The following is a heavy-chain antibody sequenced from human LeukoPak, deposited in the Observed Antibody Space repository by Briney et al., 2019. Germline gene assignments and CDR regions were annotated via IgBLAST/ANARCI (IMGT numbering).Heavy chain of an antibody. CDR1: GGSISSYY. CDR3: ARDVSSSGWRNFDY. CDR2: IYYSGST. Sequence: SETLSLTCSVSGGSISSYYWSWIRQSPGKGLEWIGYIYYSGSTNYNPSLKSRVTISVDTSKNQFSLKLSSVTAADTAVYYCARDVSSSGWRNFDYWGQGTLVTVSS. V-gene: IGHV4-59*01. D-gene: IGHD6-19*01. J-gene: IGHJ4*02.